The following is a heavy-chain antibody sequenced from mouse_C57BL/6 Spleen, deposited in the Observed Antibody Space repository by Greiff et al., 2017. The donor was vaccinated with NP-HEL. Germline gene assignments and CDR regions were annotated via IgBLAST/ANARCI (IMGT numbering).Heavy chain of an antibody. D-gene: IGHD1-1*01. CDR2: IYPGDGDT. CDR3: ARGGLLLGGEYYFDD. J-gene: IGHJ2*01. Sequence: QVQLQQSGAELVKPGASVKISCKASGYAFSSYWMNWVKQRPGKGLEWIGQIYPGDGDTTYNGKFKGKATLTADKSSSTASMQLSSLTSEDSGVFFCARGGLLLGGEYYFDDWGQGTTLTVSS. V-gene: IGHV1-80*01. CDR1: GYAFSSYW.